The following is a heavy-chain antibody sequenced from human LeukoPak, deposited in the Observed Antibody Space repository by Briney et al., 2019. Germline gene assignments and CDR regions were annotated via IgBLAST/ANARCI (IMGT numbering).Heavy chain of an antibody. CDR1: GFTFRSYS. V-gene: IGHV3-30*18. Sequence: GGSLRLSCAASGFTFRSYSMNWVRQAPGKGLEWVAVISYDGSNKYYADSVKGRFTISRDNSKNTLYLQMNSLRAEDTAVYYCAKDNSSGYYPDYWGQGTLVTVSS. CDR3: AKDNSSGYYPDY. J-gene: IGHJ4*02. D-gene: IGHD3-22*01. CDR2: ISYDGSNK.